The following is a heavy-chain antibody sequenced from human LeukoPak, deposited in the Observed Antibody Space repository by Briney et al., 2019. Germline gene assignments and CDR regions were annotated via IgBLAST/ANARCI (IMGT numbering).Heavy chain of an antibody. Sequence: GGSLRLSCAASGFTFSSYGMHWVRQAPGKGLEWVAFIRYDGSNKYYADSVKGRFTISRDNSKNTLYLQMNSLRAEDTAVYYCAKDRRASRIAAAGTAGDYWGQGTLVTVSS. D-gene: IGHD6-13*01. CDR1: GFTFSSYG. CDR2: IRYDGSNK. V-gene: IGHV3-30*02. CDR3: AKDRRASRIAAAGTAGDY. J-gene: IGHJ4*02.